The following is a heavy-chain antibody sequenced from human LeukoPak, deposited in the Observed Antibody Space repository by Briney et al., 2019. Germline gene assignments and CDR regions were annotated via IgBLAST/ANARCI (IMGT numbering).Heavy chain of an antibody. J-gene: IGHJ4*02. CDR3: ARAMTTVTLGLGY. CDR1: GGTFSSYA. D-gene: IGHD4-17*01. Sequence: AAVKVSCKASGGTFSSYAISWERQAPGQGLEWMGWINPNSGGTNYAQKFQGRVTMTRDTSISTAYMELSRLRSDDTAVYYCARAMTTVTLGLGYWGQGTLVTVSS. V-gene: IGHV1-2*02. CDR2: INPNSGGT.